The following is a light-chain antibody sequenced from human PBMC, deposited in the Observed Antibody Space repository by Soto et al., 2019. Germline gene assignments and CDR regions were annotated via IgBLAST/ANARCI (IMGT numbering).Light chain of an antibody. CDR3: GTWDSSLSADVV. CDR2: DND. Sequence: QAVVTQPPSVSAAPGQKVTISCSGSSSNIGKNSVSWYQQLPGTAPKLLIYDNDKRPSGIPDRFSGSKSGTSATLDITGLQSGDEADYYCGTWDSSLSADVVFGGGTKLTVL. CDR1: SSNIGKNS. V-gene: IGLV1-51*01. J-gene: IGLJ2*01.